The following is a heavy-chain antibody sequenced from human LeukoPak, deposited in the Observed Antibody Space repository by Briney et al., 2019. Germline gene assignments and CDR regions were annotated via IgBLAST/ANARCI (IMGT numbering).Heavy chain of an antibody. CDR2: ISGSGGST. D-gene: IGHD3-3*01. CDR1: GFTFSSYA. Sequence: GGSQRLSCAASGFTFSSYAMSWVRQAPGKGMEWVSAISGSGGSTYYADSVKGRFTISRDNSKNTLYLRMNSLRAEDTAVYYCAKSGFLEWLLFYYFDYWGQGTLVTVSS. CDR3: AKSGFLEWLLFYYFDY. J-gene: IGHJ4*02. V-gene: IGHV3-23*01.